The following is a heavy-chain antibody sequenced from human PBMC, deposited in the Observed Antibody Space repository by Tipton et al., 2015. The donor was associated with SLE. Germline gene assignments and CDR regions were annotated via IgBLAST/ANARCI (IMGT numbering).Heavy chain of an antibody. CDR3: ARLAAGDYYMDV. CDR1: GFTFSSYA. J-gene: IGHJ6*03. D-gene: IGHD6-13*01. CDR2: ISGSGGST. V-gene: IGHV3-23*01. Sequence: GSLRLSCAASGFTFSSYAMSWVRQAPGKGLEWVSAISGSGGSTYYADSVKGRFTISRDNSKNTLYLQMNSLRAEDTAVYYCARLAAGDYYMDVWGKGTTVTVSS.